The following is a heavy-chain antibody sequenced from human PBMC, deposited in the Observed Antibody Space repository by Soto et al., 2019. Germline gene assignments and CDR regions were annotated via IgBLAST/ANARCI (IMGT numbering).Heavy chain of an antibody. Sequence: PGESLKISCKGSGYSFTSYWIGWVRQMPGKGLEWMGIIYPGDSDTRYSPSFQGQVTISADKSISTAYLQWSSLKASDTAMYYCARQVGCSGGRCYFLPNWFDPWGQGTLVTVSS. V-gene: IGHV5-51*01. J-gene: IGHJ5*02. D-gene: IGHD2-15*01. CDR2: IYPGDSDT. CDR3: ARQVGCSGGRCYFLPNWFDP. CDR1: GYSFTSYW.